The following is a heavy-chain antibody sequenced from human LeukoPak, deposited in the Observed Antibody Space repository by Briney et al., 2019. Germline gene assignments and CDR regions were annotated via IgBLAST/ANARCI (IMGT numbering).Heavy chain of an antibody. CDR1: GYTLTELS. Sequence: ASVKVSCKVSGYTLTELSMHWVRQAPGKGLEWMGGFDPEDGETIYAQKFQGRVTMTEDTSTDTAYMELSSLRSEDTAVYYCAKDSGSYGDRACGYWGQGTLVTVSS. D-gene: IGHD4-17*01. V-gene: IGHV1-24*01. CDR2: FDPEDGET. J-gene: IGHJ4*02. CDR3: AKDSGSYGDRACGY.